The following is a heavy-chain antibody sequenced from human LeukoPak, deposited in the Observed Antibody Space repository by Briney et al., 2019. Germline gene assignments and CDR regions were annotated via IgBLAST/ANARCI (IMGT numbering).Heavy chain of an antibody. CDR2: IHDSGST. CDR3: ARVVAAAGNNWFDP. Sequence: SETLSLTCAVSGDSISSGGYSWSWIRQTPGKGLEWIAYIHDSGSTYDNPSLKSRLSISIDTSKNQFSLKLNSVTAADTAVYYCARVVAAAGNNWFDPWGQGTLVTVSS. J-gene: IGHJ5*02. D-gene: IGHD6-13*01. V-gene: IGHV4-30-4*07. CDR1: GDSISSGGYS.